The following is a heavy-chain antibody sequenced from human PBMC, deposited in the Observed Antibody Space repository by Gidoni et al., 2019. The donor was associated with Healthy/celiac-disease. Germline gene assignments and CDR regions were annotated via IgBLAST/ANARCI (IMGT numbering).Heavy chain of an antibody. CDR1: GFTFSSYG. J-gene: IGHJ4*02. D-gene: IGHD2-8*01. CDR3: AKDRREGYCTNGVCYSLGSFDY. CDR2: ISYDGSNK. V-gene: IGHV3-30*18. Sequence: QVQLVESGGGVVQPGRSLRLSCAASGFTFSSYGMHGVRQAPGKGLEWVAVISYDGSNKYYADSVKGRFTISRDNSKNTLYLQMNSLRAEDTAVYYCAKDRREGYCTNGVCYSLGSFDYWGQGTLVTVSS.